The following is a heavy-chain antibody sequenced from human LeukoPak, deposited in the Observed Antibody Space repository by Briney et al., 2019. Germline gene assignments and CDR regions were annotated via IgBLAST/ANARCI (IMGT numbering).Heavy chain of an antibody. V-gene: IGHV4-59*08. D-gene: IGHD4-17*01. CDR1: GGSISSYY. CDR2: IYYSGST. Sequence: PSETLSLTCTVSGGSISSYYWSWIRQPPGKGLEWIGYIYYSGSTNYNPSLKSRVTISVDTSKNQFSLKLSSVTAADTAVYYCARRQTTVTSYNWFDPWGQGTLVTVSS. CDR3: ARRQTTVTSYNWFDP. J-gene: IGHJ5*02.